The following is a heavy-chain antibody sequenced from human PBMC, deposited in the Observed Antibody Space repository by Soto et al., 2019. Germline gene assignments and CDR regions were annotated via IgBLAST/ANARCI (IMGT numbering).Heavy chain of an antibody. D-gene: IGHD3-10*01. CDR3: ARVVQKDGGLLSNYYYGLDV. Sequence: LTCTVSGGSVSSSYYYWSWIRQPPGKGLEWIGYIYYSGSANYNPSLKSRVTISVDTSKNQFSLKLSSVTAADTAVYYCARVVQKDGGLLSNYYYGLDVWGQGTPVTVSS. V-gene: IGHV4-61*01. CDR1: GGSVSSSYYY. CDR2: IYYSGSA. J-gene: IGHJ6*02.